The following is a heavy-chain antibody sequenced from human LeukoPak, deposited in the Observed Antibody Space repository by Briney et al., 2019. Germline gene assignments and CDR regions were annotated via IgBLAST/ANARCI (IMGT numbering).Heavy chain of an antibody. CDR1: GFSVSNNY. CDR3: VRETGFGGLFPDAFDV. D-gene: IGHD3-10*01. V-gene: IGHV3-53*01. J-gene: IGHJ3*01. Sequence: GGSLRLSCAASGFSVSNNYMSWVRQAPGKGLEWVSVIYSGGNTDYAVSVKGRFAISRDFPRNTVYLQMSSLRGEDTAVYYCVRETGFGGLFPDAFDVWGQGTVVTVSS. CDR2: IYSGGNT.